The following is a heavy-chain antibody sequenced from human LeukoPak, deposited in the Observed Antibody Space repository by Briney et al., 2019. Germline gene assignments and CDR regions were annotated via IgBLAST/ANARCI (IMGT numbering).Heavy chain of an antibody. Sequence: PSETLSLTCTVSGGSISSYYWSWIRQPPGKGLEWIGYMYHSGSTNYNPSLNSRVTLSLNTSKNQFSLKLSSVTAADTAVYYCARGDDSSRYYTFDYWGQGTLVTVSS. J-gene: IGHJ4*02. CDR3: ARGDDSSRYYTFDY. D-gene: IGHD3-22*01. V-gene: IGHV4-59*01. CDR2: MYHSGST. CDR1: GGSISSYY.